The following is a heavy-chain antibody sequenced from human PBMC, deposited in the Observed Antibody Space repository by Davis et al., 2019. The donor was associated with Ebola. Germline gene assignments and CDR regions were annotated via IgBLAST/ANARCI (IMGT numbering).Heavy chain of an antibody. CDR2: IGGDGSNI. CDR3: ATYKQKLVHFDC. CDR1: GGSFSGYY. D-gene: IGHD6-13*01. J-gene: IGHJ4*02. Sequence: PSETLSLTCAVYGGSFSGYYWSWIRQPPGKGLEWVSAIGGDGSNIQYADSVKGRFTISRDNSKNTLFLQMNSLRAEDTAIYYCATYKQKLVHFDCWGQGTLVTVSS. V-gene: IGHV3-23*01.